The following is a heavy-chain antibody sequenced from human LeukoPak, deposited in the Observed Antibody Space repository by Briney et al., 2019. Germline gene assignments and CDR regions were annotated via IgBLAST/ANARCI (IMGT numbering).Heavy chain of an antibody. CDR1: GYTFTTYA. V-gene: IGHV7-4-1*02. J-gene: IGHJ4*02. CDR2: INPNTGNS. Sequence: ASVKVSCKASGYTFTTYAMNWVRQAPGQGLEWMGWINPNTGNSTYAQGFTGRFVFTLDTSVSTAYLQISGLRTEDTAVYYCARAYQPLGGLSLPDYWGQGTLVTVSS. CDR3: ARAYQPLGGLSLPDY. D-gene: IGHD3-16*02.